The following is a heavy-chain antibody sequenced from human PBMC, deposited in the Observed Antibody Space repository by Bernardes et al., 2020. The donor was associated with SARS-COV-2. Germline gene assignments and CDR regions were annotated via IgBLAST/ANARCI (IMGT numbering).Heavy chain of an antibody. CDR3: ATETCVDDDCYVDY. J-gene: IGHJ4*02. CDR2: ISGSDDKT. V-gene: IGHV3-23*01. CDR1: GFNFNSYA. D-gene: IGHD2-21*02. Sequence: GGSLRLSCAASGFNFNSYAMNWFRQAPGKGLEWVSGISGSDDKTYYGDSVKGRFTISRDKSKNTLYLQMNSSRAEDTAVYHCATETCVDDDCYVDYWGQGTLVTVSS.